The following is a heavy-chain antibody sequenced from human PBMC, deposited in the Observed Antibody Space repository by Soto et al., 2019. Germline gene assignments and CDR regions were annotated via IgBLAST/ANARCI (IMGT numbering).Heavy chain of an antibody. D-gene: IGHD2-2*01. CDR2: ISLYSDGT. CDR3: ARVLLVSVALYSFDY. J-gene: IGHJ4*02. V-gene: IGHV1-18*01. CDR1: GYTFSNYG. Sequence: GASVRVSCKTSGYTFSNYGITWVRQAPGQPLEWLGWISLYSDGTNYAQKFQGRVSISLDTSKNQFSLKMSSVTAADTAVYYCARVLLVSVALYSFDYWGQGTLVTVSS.